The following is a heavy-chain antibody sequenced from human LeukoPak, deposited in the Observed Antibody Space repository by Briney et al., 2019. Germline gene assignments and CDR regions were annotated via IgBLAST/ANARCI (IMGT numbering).Heavy chain of an antibody. J-gene: IGHJ3*02. CDR3: ARQDNENWNYVPDAFDI. D-gene: IGHD1-7*01. CDR2: IYYSGST. Sequence: PSETLSLTCTVSGGSISSYYWSWIRQPPGKGLEWIGYIYYSGSTNYNPSLKSRVTISVDTSKNQFSLKLSSVTAADTAVYYCARQDNENWNYVPDAFDIWGQGTMVTVSS. CDR1: GGSISSYY. V-gene: IGHV4-59*08.